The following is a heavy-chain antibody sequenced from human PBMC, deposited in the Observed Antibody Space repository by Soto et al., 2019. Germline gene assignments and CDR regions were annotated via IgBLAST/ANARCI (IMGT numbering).Heavy chain of an antibody. CDR2: IYYSGNT. Sequence: NPSETLSLTCTVSGDSISSYYWSWIRQPPGKGLEWIGYIYYSGNTNYNPSLKSRVTISVDTSKNQFSLKLSSVTAADTAVYYCARSNGDYGDYWRQGTLVTVSS. CDR3: ARSNGDYGDY. J-gene: IGHJ4*02. V-gene: IGHV4-59*01. D-gene: IGHD4-17*01. CDR1: GDSISSYY.